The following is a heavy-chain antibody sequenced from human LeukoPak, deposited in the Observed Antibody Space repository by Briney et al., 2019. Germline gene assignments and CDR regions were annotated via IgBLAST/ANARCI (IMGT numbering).Heavy chain of an antibody. CDR1: GGSISSHY. CDR3: ARVKRVLITTNDAFDI. D-gene: IGHD3-22*01. Sequence: SDTLSLPCTVSGGSISSHYWSWIRQPRGEALEWIGYIYYSGSTNYNPSLKSRLIISVDTPKNQFSLKLSSVTAADTAVYYCARVKRVLITTNDAFDIWGQGTMVTVSS. CDR2: IYYSGST. J-gene: IGHJ3*02. V-gene: IGHV4-59*11.